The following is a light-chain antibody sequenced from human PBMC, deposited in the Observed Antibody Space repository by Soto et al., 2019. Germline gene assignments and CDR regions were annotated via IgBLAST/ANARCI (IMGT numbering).Light chain of an antibody. CDR2: LGS. J-gene: IGKJ1*01. CDR3: MQALQTPRT. V-gene: IGKV2-28*01. Sequence: DIVMTQSPLSLPVTPGEPASISCRPSQSLLHSNGYNYLDWYLQKPGQSPQLLIYLGSNRASGVPDRFSGSGSGTDFTLKISXVEAEDVGVYYCMQALQTPRTFGQGTKV. CDR1: QSLLHSNGYNY.